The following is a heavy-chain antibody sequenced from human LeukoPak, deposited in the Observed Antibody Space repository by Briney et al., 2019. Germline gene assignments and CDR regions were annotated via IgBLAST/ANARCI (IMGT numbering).Heavy chain of an antibody. CDR2: IKQDGSEK. D-gene: IGHD3-22*01. CDR3: AREKLDYYDSSGYFRKNAFDI. V-gene: IGHV3-7*01. CDR1: GFTFSSYW. J-gene: IGHJ3*02. Sequence: PGGSLGLSCAASGFTFSSYWMSWVRQAPGKGLEWVANIKQDGSEKYYVDSVKGRFTISRDNAKNSLYLQMNSLRAEDTAVYYCAREKLDYYDSSGYFRKNAFDIWGQGTMVTVSS.